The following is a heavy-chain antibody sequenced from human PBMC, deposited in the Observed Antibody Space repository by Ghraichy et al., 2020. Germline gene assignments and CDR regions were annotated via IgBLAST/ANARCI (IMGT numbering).Heavy chain of an antibody. CDR1: GFTFSSYW. CDR3: ASGSGSYTPSRYFDL. Sequence: GGSLRLSCAASGFTFSSYWMHWVRQAPGKGLVLVSRINSDGSSTSYADSVKGRFTISRDNAKNTLYLQMNSLRAEDTAVYYCASGSGSYTPSRYFDLWGRGTLVTVSS. CDR2: INSDGSST. V-gene: IGHV3-74*01. J-gene: IGHJ2*01. D-gene: IGHD1-26*01.